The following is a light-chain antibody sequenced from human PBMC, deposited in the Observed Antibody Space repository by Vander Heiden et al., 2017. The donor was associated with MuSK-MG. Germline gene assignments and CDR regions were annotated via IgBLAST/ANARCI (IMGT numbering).Light chain of an antibody. CDR2: AAS. CDR3: QQSDSTPWT. CDR1: QSISSY. J-gene: IGKJ1*01. V-gene: IGKV1-39*01. Sequence: DIQMTQSPSSLSASVGDRVTITCRASQSISSYLNWYQQKPGKAPKLLIYAASSLQSGVPSRFSGSGSGTDFTLTISSLQPEDFATYSCQQSDSTPWTFGQGTKVEIK.